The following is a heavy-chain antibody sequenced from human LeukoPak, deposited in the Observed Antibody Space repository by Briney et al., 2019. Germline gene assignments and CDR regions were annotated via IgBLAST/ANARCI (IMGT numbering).Heavy chain of an antibody. Sequence: GGSLRLSCAASGFTFSSYGMHWVRQAPGKGLEWVAFIRYDGSNKYYADSVKGRFTISRDNSKNTLYLQMNSLRVEDTAMYYCANGPHYNILTGFYKVRSHLDYWGQGTLVTVSS. CDR2: IRYDGSNK. CDR3: ANGPHYNILTGFYKVRSHLDY. CDR1: GFTFSSYG. V-gene: IGHV3-30*02. D-gene: IGHD3-9*01. J-gene: IGHJ4*02.